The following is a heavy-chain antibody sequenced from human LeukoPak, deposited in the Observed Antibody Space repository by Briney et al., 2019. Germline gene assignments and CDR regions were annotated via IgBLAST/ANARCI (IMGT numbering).Heavy chain of an antibody. D-gene: IGHD2-15*01. J-gene: IGHJ4*02. CDR3: EKEACRGRCSSDYFDY. V-gene: IGHV3-30*18. CDR2: ISYDGSTK. CDR1: GFTFSSYG. Sequence: EGSLRHSCAASGFTFSSYGMNWVRQAPGKGLEWRAVISYDGSTKYYADSVKGRFTISRDNSKNTLYLQMSSLRVEDTAVYSCEKEACRGRCSSDYFDYWGQGALVTVSS.